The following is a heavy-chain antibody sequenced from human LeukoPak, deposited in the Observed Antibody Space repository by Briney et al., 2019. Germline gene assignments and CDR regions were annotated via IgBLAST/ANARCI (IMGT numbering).Heavy chain of an antibody. J-gene: IGHJ4*02. CDR3: AGGQWLGSPMNY. CDR2: INHSGST. D-gene: IGHD6-19*01. CDR1: GVSFSGYY. V-gene: IGHV4-34*01. Sequence: PSETLSLTCTVYGVSFSGYYWSWIRQPPGKGREWLGEINHSGSTNYNPSLKSRVTISVDTSKNQFSLKLSSVTAADTAVYYCAGGQWLGSPMNYWGQGTLVTVSS.